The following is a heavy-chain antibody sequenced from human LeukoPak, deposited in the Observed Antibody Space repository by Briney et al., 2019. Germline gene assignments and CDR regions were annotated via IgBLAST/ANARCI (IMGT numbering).Heavy chain of an antibody. Sequence: SLKVSCKASGGTFSSYAISWVRQAPGQGLEWMGRIIPILGIANYAQKFQGRVTITADKSTSTAYMEQSSLRSEDTAVYYCARVGSSGDYYYYGMDVWGQGTTVTVSS. J-gene: IGHJ6*02. V-gene: IGHV1-69*04. CDR1: GGTFSSYA. CDR3: ARVGSSGDYYYYGMDV. CDR2: IIPILGIA. D-gene: IGHD6-19*01.